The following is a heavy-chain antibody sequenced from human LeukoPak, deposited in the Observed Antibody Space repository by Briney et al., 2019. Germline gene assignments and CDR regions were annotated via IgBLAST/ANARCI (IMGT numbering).Heavy chain of an antibody. CDR1: GYALTELS. CDR2: FDPEDGET. V-gene: IGHV1-24*01. Sequence: ASVKVSCKVSGYALTELSMHWMRQAPGKGLEWMGGFDPEDGETIYAQKFQGRVTMTEDTSTDTAYMELSSLRSEDTAVYYCATTYYYDSSGTLGAFDFWGQGIMVTVSS. CDR3: ATTYYYDSSGTLGAFDF. D-gene: IGHD3-22*01. J-gene: IGHJ3*01.